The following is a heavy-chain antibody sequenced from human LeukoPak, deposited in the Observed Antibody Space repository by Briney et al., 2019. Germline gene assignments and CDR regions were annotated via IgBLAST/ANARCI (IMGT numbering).Heavy chain of an antibody. J-gene: IGHJ4*02. V-gene: IGHV4-39*07. D-gene: IGHD2-2*01. CDR3: ARSVVVPAAIDY. Sequence: PSETLSLTCTVSGGSISSSSYYWGWIRQPPGKGLEWIGSIYYSGSTYYNPSLKSRVTISVGTSKNQFSLKLSSVTAADTAVYYCARSVVVPAAIDYWGQGTLVTVSS. CDR1: GGSISSSSYY. CDR2: IYYSGST.